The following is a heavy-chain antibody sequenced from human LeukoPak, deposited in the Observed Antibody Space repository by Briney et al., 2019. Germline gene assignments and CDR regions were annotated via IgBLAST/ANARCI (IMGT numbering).Heavy chain of an antibody. D-gene: IGHD3-10*01. J-gene: IGHJ4*02. CDR2: IYYSGST. CDR1: GGSISSGSYY. V-gene: IGHV4-31*03. CDR3: ARRGRITMVRGSPGPFDY. Sequence: SETLSLTCTVSGGSISSGSYYWSWIRQHPGKGLEWIGYIYYSGSTYYNPSLKSRVTISVDTSKNQFSLKLSSVTAADTAVYYCARRGRITMVRGSPGPFDYWGQGTLVTVSS.